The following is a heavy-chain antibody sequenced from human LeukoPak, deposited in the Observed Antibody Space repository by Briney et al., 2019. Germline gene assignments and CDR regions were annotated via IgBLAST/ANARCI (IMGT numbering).Heavy chain of an antibody. CDR1: GGSFSGYY. CDR3: ARLQGYYYGSGSYYNRRDNWFDP. D-gene: IGHD3-10*01. CDR2: INHSGGT. J-gene: IGHJ5*02. Sequence: PSETLSLTCAVYGGSFSGYYWSWIRQPPGRGLEWIGEINHSGGTNYNPSLKSRVTISVDTSKNQFSLKLSSVTAADTAVYYCARLQGYYYGSGSYYNRRDNWFDPWGQGTLVTVSS. V-gene: IGHV4-34*01.